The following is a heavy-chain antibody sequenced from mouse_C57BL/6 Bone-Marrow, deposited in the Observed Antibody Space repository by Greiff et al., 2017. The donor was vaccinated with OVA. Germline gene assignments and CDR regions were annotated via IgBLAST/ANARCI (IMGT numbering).Heavy chain of an antibody. D-gene: IGHD2-3*01. J-gene: IGHJ3*01. CDR2: IYPRSGNT. CDR1: GYTFTSYG. CDR3: ARWLPLPY. V-gene: IGHV1-81*01. Sequence: VQLVESGAELARPGASVKLSCKASGYTFTSYGISWVKQRTGQGLEWIGEIYPRSGNTYYNEKFKGKATLTADKSSSTAYMELRSLTSEDSAVYFCARWLPLPYWGQGTLVTVSA.